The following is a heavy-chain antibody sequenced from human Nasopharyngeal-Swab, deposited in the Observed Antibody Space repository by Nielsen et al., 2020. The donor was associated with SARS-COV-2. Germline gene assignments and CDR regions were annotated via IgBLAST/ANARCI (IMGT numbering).Heavy chain of an antibody. D-gene: IGHD5-24*01. J-gene: IGHJ6*02. CDR3: ARAGRVGDAYTGLDV. CDR2: INHNERT. V-gene: IGHV4-34*01. CDR1: GDSFSGFY. Sequence: SETLSLTCAVYGDSFSGFYWNWIRQSPGRGLEWIGEINHNERTNYNPSLKSRVTMSVDTSNNRVSLKLTSLTATDTAVYYCARAGRVGDAYTGLDVWGQGTTVTVSS.